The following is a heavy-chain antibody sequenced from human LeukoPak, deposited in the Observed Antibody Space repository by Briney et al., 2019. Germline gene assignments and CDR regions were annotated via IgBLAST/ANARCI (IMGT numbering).Heavy chain of an antibody. D-gene: IGHD2-15*01. Sequence: WGSLRLSCAASGFSFTSYAMSWVRQAPGKGLEWVSAGSGSGGSTYYADSVKGRFTISRDNSKNTLYLQMNSLRAEDTAVYYCAKRYCSGGSCYPLDYWGQGTLVTVSS. CDR1: GFSFTSYA. J-gene: IGHJ4*02. CDR2: GSGSGGST. CDR3: AKRYCSGGSCYPLDY. V-gene: IGHV3-23*01.